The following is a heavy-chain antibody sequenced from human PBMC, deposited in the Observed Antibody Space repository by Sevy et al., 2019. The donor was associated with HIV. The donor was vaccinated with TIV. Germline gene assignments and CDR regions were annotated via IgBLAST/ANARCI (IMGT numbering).Heavy chain of an antibody. CDR1: GYTFTGYY. Sequence: ASVNVSCKASGYTFTGYYMHWVRQAPGQGLEWMGWINPNSGGTNYAQKFQGRVTMTRDTSISTAYMELSRLRSDDTAVYYCATRSCSGGSCPFNWYFDLWGRGTLVTVSS. CDR3: ATRSCSGGSCPFNWYFDL. CDR2: INPNSGGT. J-gene: IGHJ2*01. V-gene: IGHV1-2*02. D-gene: IGHD2-15*01.